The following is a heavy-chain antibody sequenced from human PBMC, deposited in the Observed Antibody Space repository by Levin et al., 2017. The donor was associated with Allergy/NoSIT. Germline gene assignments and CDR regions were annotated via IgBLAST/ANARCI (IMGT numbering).Heavy chain of an antibody. Sequence: SQTLSLTCTVSGGSISSYYWSWIRQPPGKGLEWIGYIYYSGSTNYNPSLKSRVTISVDTSKNQFSLKLSSVTAADTAVYYCARVRPRYYDILTGYYNVGPELDYWGQGTLVTVSS. D-gene: IGHD3-9*01. J-gene: IGHJ4*02. CDR3: ARVRPRYYDILTGYYNVGPELDY. CDR2: IYYSGST. V-gene: IGHV4-59*01. CDR1: GGSISSYY.